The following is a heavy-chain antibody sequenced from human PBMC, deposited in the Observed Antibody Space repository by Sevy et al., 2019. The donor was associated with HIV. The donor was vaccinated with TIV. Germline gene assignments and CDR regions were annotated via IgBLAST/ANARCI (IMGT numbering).Heavy chain of an antibody. J-gene: IGHJ6*02. Sequence: GGSLRLSCAASGFTFSSYCMNWVRQAPGKGLEWVSYISSSSSAIYYADSVKGRFTISRDNAKNSLYLQMNSLRDEDTAVYYCARDLDPYYYYGMDVWGQGTTVTVSS. V-gene: IGHV3-48*02. CDR2: ISSSSSAI. CDR3: ARDLDPYYYYGMDV. CDR1: GFTFSSYC.